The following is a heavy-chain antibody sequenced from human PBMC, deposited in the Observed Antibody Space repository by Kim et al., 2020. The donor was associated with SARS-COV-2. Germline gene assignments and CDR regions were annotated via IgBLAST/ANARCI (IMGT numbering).Heavy chain of an antibody. CDR3: AKGDSSSWYYYYYYYGMDV. V-gene: IGHV3-30*02. D-gene: IGHD6-13*01. Sequence: GRFTISRDNSKNTLYLRMNSRRAEDTAVYYCAKGDSSSWYYYYYYYGMDVWGQGTTVTVSS. J-gene: IGHJ6*02.